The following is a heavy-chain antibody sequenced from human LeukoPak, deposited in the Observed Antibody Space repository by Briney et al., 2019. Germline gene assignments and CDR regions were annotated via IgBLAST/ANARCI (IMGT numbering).Heavy chain of an antibody. J-gene: IGHJ3*02. Sequence: PGGSLRLSCAASGFIFSSHEMNWVRQAPGKGLEWVSYISSSVDSIFYADSVKGRFTISRDNTKNSLYLQMNSLRAEDTALYFCTRGGFCSGGTCYPFNAFDIWGQGTMVTVSS. CDR1: GFIFSSHE. D-gene: IGHD2-15*01. CDR3: TRGGFCSGGTCYPFNAFDI. V-gene: IGHV3-48*03. CDR2: ISSSVDSI.